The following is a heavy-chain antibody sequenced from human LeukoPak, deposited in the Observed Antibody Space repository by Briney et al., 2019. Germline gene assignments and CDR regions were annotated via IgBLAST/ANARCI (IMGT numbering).Heavy chain of an antibody. D-gene: IGHD6-13*01. CDR1: GFTVSNNY. Sequence: PGGSLRLSCAASGFTVSNNYMSWVRQAPGKGLEWVSVIYSGGITYYADSVKGRFTISRDNSENTLYLQMNSLSAEDTAVYYCARGYSSSWTSVDHWGQGTLVTVSS. CDR3: ARGYSSSWTSVDH. CDR2: IYSGGIT. V-gene: IGHV3-66*01. J-gene: IGHJ4*02.